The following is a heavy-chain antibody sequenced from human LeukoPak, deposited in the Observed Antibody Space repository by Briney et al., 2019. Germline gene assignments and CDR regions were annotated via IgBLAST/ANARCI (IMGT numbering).Heavy chain of an antibody. J-gene: IGHJ4*02. Sequence: SETLSLTCTVSGGSISSNSYHWGWIRQPPGKGLEWIGSIYYSGSTYYNPSLKSRVTISVDTSKNQFSLKLSSVTAADTAVYFCARDSRYASGRAFDNWGQGTLVTVSS. CDR3: ARDSRYASGRAFDN. CDR1: GGSISSNSYH. V-gene: IGHV4-39*02. D-gene: IGHD6-19*01. CDR2: IYYSGST.